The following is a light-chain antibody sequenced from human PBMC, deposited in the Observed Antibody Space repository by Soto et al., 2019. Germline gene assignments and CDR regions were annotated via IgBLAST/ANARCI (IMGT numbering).Light chain of an antibody. Sequence: QSALTQPASVSGSPGQSITISCTGSSSDVGLYNYVSWYQQHPGKAPKLMIDDVNDRPSGVSDRFSGSKSGNTASLTISGLQADDEADYFCSSYTSDTTHVVFGGGTKVTVL. CDR1: SSDVGLYNY. J-gene: IGLJ2*01. V-gene: IGLV2-14*03. CDR3: SSYTSDTTHVV. CDR2: DVN.